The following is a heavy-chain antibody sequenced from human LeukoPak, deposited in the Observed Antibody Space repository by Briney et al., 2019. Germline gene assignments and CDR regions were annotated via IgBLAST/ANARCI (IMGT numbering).Heavy chain of an antibody. V-gene: IGHV3-23*01. Sequence: QAGGSLRLSCEVSGFTLSSYWMHWVRQAPGKGLEWVSAISGSGGSTYYADSVKGRFTISRDNSKNTLYLQMNSLRAEDTAVYYCAKLLYYYDSSQPYWGQGTLVTVSS. CDR2: ISGSGGST. CDR3: AKLLYYYDSSQPY. D-gene: IGHD3-22*01. CDR1: GFTLSSYW. J-gene: IGHJ4*02.